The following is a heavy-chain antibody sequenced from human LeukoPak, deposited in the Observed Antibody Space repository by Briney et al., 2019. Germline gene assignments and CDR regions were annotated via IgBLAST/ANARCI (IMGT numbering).Heavy chain of an antibody. Sequence: SETLSLTCAVYGGSFSGYYWSWIRQPPGKGLEYIGYIYYSGSERTFYNPSLKSRVSISLDTSKNHFSLKLNSVTAADTAVYYCARDTFATEGFDPWGQGTLVTVSS. CDR3: ARDTFATEGFDP. J-gene: IGHJ5*02. V-gene: IGHV4-34*09. CDR1: GGSFSGYY. CDR2: IYYSGSERT.